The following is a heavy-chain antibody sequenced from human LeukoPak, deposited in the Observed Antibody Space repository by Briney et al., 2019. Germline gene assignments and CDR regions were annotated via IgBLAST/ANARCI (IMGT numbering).Heavy chain of an antibody. Sequence: PGGSLRLSCAASGFTFSTYSMNWVRQAPGKGLEWVSSISRSSTNIYYADSVKGRFTISRDNAKNSLYLQMNSLRAEDTAVYYCAKDSIAVADLFDYWGQGTLVTVSS. CDR1: GFTFSTYS. CDR2: ISRSSTNI. CDR3: AKDSIAVADLFDY. V-gene: IGHV3-21*01. D-gene: IGHD6-19*01. J-gene: IGHJ4*02.